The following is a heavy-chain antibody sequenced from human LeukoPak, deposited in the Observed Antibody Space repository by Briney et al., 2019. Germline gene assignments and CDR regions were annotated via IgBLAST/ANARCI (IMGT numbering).Heavy chain of an antibody. Sequence: PSETLSLTCTVSGGSISSYYWSWIRQPPGKGLEWIGYIYYSGSTNYNPSLKSRVTISVDTSKNQFSLKLSSVTAADTAVYYCARAGYSSRYFDYWGQGTLVTVSS. V-gene: IGHV4-59*12. J-gene: IGHJ4*02. D-gene: IGHD6-13*01. CDR2: IYYSGST. CDR1: GGSISSYY. CDR3: ARAGYSSRYFDY.